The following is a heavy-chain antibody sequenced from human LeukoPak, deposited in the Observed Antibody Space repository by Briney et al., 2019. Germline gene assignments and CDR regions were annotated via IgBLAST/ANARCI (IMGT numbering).Heavy chain of an antibody. CDR3: ARDLWVLGNMAPHGTDV. V-gene: IGHV3-53*01. J-gene: IGHJ6*02. D-gene: IGHD1-26*01. Sequence: GGSLSLSCAASGFAVGDSYMTWVRQAPGKGLEGASTIYEYANTYYADSVKGRFTISRDKSKNTLHLQMNNLRADDTAVYYCARDLWVLGNMAPHGTDVWGQGTAVIVSS. CDR1: GFAVGDSY. CDR2: IYEYANT.